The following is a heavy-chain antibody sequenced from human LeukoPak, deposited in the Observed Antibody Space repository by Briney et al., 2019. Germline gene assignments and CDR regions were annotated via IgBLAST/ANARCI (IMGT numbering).Heavy chain of an antibody. Sequence: PSETLSLTCTVSGGSISSSSYYWGWIRQPPGKGLEWIGSIYCSGSTYYNPSLKSRVTISVDTSKNQFSLKLSSVTAADTAVYYCARPAPYDYGDHEGYFDYWGQGTLVTVSS. CDR2: IYCSGST. V-gene: IGHV4-39*01. D-gene: IGHD4-17*01. J-gene: IGHJ4*02. CDR3: ARPAPYDYGDHEGYFDY. CDR1: GGSISSSSYY.